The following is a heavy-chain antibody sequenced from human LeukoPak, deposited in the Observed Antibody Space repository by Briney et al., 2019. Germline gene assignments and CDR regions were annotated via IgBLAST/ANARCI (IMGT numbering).Heavy chain of an antibody. V-gene: IGHV4-34*01. Sequence: PSETLSLTCAVYGGSFSGYYWSWIRQPPGEGLEWIGEINHSGSTNYNPSLKSRVTISVDTSKNQFSLKLSSVTAADTAVYYCARRPRGDIVVVPAATHFDYWGQGTLVTVSS. CDR1: GGSFSGYY. CDR2: INHSGST. D-gene: IGHD2-2*01. J-gene: IGHJ4*02. CDR3: ARRPRGDIVVVPAATHFDY.